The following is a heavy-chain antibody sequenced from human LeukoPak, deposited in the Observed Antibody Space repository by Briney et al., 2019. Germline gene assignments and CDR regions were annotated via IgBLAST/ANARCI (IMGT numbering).Heavy chain of an antibody. V-gene: IGHV4-59*01. CDR3: ARGGRKYSSGWYAFDY. J-gene: IGHJ4*02. D-gene: IGHD6-19*01. CDR1: GGSISSYY. Sequence: SETLSLTCTVSGGSISSYYWSWIRQPPGKGLEWIGYIYYSGSTNYNPSLKSRVTISVDTSKNQFSLKLSSVTAADTAVYYCARGGRKYSSGWYAFDYWGQGTLVTVSS. CDR2: IYYSGST.